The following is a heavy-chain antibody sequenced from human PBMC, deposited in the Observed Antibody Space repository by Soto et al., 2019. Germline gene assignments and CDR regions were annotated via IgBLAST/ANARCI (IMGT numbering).Heavy chain of an antibody. D-gene: IGHD2-21*01. J-gene: IGHJ6*02. CDR1: GASISSGGYY. CDR3: VGEGDNTDYYLGYYFYGMDV. CDR2: IYYTGNT. V-gene: IGHV4-31*03. Sequence: SETLSLTCTVSGASISSGGYYWSWIRQHPGKGLEWIGYIYYTGNTYYNPALRSRVIMSVDTSKNQFSLKLSSVTAADTAVYYCVGEGDNTDYYLGYYFYGMDVWGQGTTVTSP.